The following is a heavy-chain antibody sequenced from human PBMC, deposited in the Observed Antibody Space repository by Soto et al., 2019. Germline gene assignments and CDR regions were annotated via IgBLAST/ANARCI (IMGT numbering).Heavy chain of an antibody. J-gene: IGHJ5*02. CDR3: ARGWRFDP. Sequence: SATLSLTCGVSGGSFSGYQWNWIRQSPGQGLEWIGEINHSGTTKYNPSLESRINLSVDTSKRQFSLKMFSVTAADTAIYYCARGWRFDPWGQGTQVTVSS. V-gene: IGHV4-34*01. D-gene: IGHD1-1*01. CDR2: INHSGTT. CDR1: GGSFSGYQ.